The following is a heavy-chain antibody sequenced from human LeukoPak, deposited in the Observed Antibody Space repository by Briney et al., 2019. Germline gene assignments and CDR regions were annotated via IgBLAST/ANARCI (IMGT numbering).Heavy chain of an antibody. D-gene: IGHD4-17*01. CDR3: AKDHGDYFDY. CDR1: GFTFSSYW. CDR2: ISSSSSTI. J-gene: IGHJ4*02. Sequence: GGSLRLSCAASGFTFSSYWMSWVRQAPGKGLEWVSYISSSSSTIYYADSVKGRFTISRDNAKNSLYLQMNSLRAEDTAVYYCAKDHGDYFDYWGQGALVTVSS. V-gene: IGHV3-48*04.